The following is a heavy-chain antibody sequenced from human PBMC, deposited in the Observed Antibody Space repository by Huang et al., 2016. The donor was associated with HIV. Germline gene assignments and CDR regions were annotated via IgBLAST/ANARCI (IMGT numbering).Heavy chain of an antibody. V-gene: IGHV1-46*04. D-gene: IGHD6-13*01. CDR1: GYTFTSYH. Sequence: QVQLVQSGAEVKRPGASVTVSCKASGYTFTSYHLHWVRQAPGQGLEWMGIINPSAVNTYYSKKLQGRVTMTTDASTGTVYMDLRSLRSEDTAVYYCTRGGSSWYEGDYWGQGTLVTVSS. J-gene: IGHJ4*02. CDR2: INPSAVNT. CDR3: TRGGSSWYEGDY.